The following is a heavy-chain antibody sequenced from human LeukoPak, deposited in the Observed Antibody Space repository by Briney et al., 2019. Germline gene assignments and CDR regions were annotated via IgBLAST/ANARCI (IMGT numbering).Heavy chain of an antibody. J-gene: IGHJ4*02. V-gene: IGHV3-9*01. CDR1: GFTFDDYA. Sequence: GGSLRLSCAASGFTFDDYAMHWVRQAPGKGLEWVSGISWNSGSIGYADSVKGRFTISRDNAKNSLYLQMNSLRAEDTALYCCAKATNDAAYDYWGQGTLVTVSS. D-gene: IGHD1-1*01. CDR2: ISWNSGSI. CDR3: AKATNDAAYDY.